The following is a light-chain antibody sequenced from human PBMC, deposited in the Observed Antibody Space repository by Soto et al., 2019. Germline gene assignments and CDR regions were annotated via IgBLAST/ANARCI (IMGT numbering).Light chain of an antibody. J-gene: IGKJ2*01. Sequence: ETLMTQSPATLSVSPGETVTLSCRSSQDLHIDLAWYHQKPGQAPTLLIYGVFARAPGVPARFSGAGSGTEFTLTIRSLQSADFGVYYCQQYATWPRTFGQGTKVDIK. V-gene: IGKV3-15*01. CDR2: GVF. CDR1: QDLHID. CDR3: QQYATWPRT.